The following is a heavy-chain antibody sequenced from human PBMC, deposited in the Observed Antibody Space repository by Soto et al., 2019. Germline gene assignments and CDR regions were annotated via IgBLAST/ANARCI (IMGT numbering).Heavy chain of an antibody. CDR2: ITPIFGTA. Sequence: SVKVSCKASGGTFSSYAISWVRQAPGQGLEWMGGITPIFGTANYAQKFQGRVTITADESTSPAYMELSSLRSEDTAVYYCARGCSSTSCSTRRHYGMDVWGQGTTVTVSS. J-gene: IGHJ6*02. CDR1: GGTFSSYA. D-gene: IGHD2-2*01. V-gene: IGHV1-69*13. CDR3: ARGCSSTSCSTRRHYGMDV.